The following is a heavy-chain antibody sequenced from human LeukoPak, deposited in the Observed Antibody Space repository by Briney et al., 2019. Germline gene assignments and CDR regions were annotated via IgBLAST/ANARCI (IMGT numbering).Heavy chain of an antibody. Sequence: GGSLRLSCGAYGXTFSRYDVHWVRQATGRGLEWVSYNGTAGDTYYADSVKGRFTISRENAGDSLSLHMNSLRVGDTAVYYCVRAPPGRCSDGFCYSDTLDIWGRGTKVTVSS. D-gene: IGHD2-15*01. CDR2: NGTAGDT. V-gene: IGHV3-13*01. CDR3: VRAPPGRCSDGFCYSDTLDI. J-gene: IGHJ3*02. CDR1: GXTFSRYD.